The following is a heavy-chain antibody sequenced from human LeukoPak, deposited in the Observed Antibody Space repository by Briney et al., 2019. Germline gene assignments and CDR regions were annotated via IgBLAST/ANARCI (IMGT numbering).Heavy chain of an antibody. V-gene: IGHV3-7*01. CDR3: ATYTHWVAGDV. Sequence: GGSLRLSCVASGFSFSDSWMSWVRQAPGKGLEWVADIKKDGSVKEYVDSVKGRFTISRDNAKNSLYLKMDSLRAEDTAVYYCATYTHWVAGDVWGQGTTVSVSS. CDR2: IKKDGSVK. J-gene: IGHJ6*02. D-gene: IGHD7-27*01. CDR1: GFSFSDSW.